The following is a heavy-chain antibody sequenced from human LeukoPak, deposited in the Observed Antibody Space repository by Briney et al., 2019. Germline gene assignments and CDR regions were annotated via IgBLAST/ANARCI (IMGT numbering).Heavy chain of an antibody. D-gene: IGHD3-3*01. J-gene: IGHJ2*01. V-gene: IGHV3-23*01. CDR3: AKGLSDFWSGSSDWYFDL. CDR1: GFTFSSYA. Sequence: HTGGSLRLSCAASGFTFSSYAMSWVRQAPGKGLEWVSAISGSGGSTYYADSVKGRFTISRDNSKNTLYLQMNSLRAEDTAVYYCAKGLSDFWSGSSDWYFDLWGRGTLVTVSS. CDR2: ISGSGGST.